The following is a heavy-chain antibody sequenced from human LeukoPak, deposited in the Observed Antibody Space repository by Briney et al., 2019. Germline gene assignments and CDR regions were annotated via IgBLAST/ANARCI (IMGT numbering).Heavy chain of an antibody. J-gene: IGHJ4*02. V-gene: IGHV1-2*06. CDR3: ARDLRGFGDYFDY. CDR2: LNPDSGGT. D-gene: IGHD3-10*01. CDR1: GYPFTSYY. Sequence: ASVKVSCKPSGYPFTSYYIHWVRQAPGQGLEWMGRLNPDSGGTNYGQKFQGRVTMTRDTSINTAYMEMSGLTSDDTAVYYCARDLRGFGDYFDYWGQGTLVAVSS.